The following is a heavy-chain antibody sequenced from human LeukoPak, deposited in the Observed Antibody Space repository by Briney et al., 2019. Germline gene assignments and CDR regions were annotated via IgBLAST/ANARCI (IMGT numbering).Heavy chain of an antibody. Sequence: SETLSLTCTVSGGSISSYYWSWIRQPPGKGLEWIGYIYYSGSTNYNPSLKSRVTISVDTSKNHFSLQLSSVTAADTAVYYCSRGLFSGSYLDYWGQGTLVTVSS. D-gene: IGHD3-10*01. CDR1: GGSISSYY. V-gene: IGHV4-59*12. CDR3: SRGLFSGSYLDY. CDR2: IYYSGST. J-gene: IGHJ4*02.